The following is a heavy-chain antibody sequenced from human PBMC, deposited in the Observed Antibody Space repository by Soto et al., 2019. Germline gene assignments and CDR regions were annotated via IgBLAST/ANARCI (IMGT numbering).Heavy chain of an antibody. J-gene: IGHJ3*01. D-gene: IGHD6-6*01. V-gene: IGHV2-5*01. CDR1: GISLSTSGVG. CDR3: ARGLATLPVFAFDV. CDR2: IYWNDDK. Sequence: QITVKGSGPTLVKPTQTLTLTCSLSGISLSTSGVGLGWIRQTPGKALEWLALIYWNDDKHYTPSLKSRLTITKHTSKTQAVLTMTNMDPVDTATYYCARGLATLPVFAFDVWGQGTVVTVSS.